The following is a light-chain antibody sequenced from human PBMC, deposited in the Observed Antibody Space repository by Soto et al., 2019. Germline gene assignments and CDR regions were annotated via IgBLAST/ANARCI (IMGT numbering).Light chain of an antibody. Sequence: EIGLTQSPGTLSLSPGERATLSCRASHSVGSSHLAWYQQKPGQAPRLLIYGASSRATGVPDRFSGSGSETDFPLTISRLEPEDSAVYYCQQYVGWTFGQGTKVEIK. CDR3: QQYVGWT. V-gene: IGKV3-20*01. CDR1: HSVGSSH. J-gene: IGKJ1*01. CDR2: GAS.